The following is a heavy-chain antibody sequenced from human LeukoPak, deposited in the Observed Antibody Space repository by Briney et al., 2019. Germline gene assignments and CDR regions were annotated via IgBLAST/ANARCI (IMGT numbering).Heavy chain of an antibody. D-gene: IGHD3-16*01. CDR1: GFTFSSYA. CDR3: AKGRGGFPSIDYMDV. V-gene: IGHV3-23*01. J-gene: IGHJ6*03. CDR2: ISGSGGST. Sequence: PGGSLRLSCAASGFTFSSYAMSWVRQAPGKGLEWVSGISGSGGSTYFADSVKGRFTISRDNSKNTLYLQMNSLRAEDTAVYYCAKGRGGFPSIDYMDVWGKGTTVTVSS.